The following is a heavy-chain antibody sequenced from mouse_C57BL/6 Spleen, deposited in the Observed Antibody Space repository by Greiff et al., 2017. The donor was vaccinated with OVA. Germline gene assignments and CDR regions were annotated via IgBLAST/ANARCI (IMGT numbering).Heavy chain of an antibody. V-gene: IGHV5-16*01. CDR3: AREGGRPYFDY. J-gene: IGHJ2*01. Sequence: EVKVVESEGGLVQPGSSMKLSCTASGFTFSDYYMAWVRQVPEKGLEWVANINYDGSSTYYLDSLKSRFIISGDNAKNILYLQMSSLKSEDTATYYCAREGGRPYFDYWGKGTTLTVSS. D-gene: IGHD1-1*01. CDR2: INYDGSST. CDR1: GFTFSDYY.